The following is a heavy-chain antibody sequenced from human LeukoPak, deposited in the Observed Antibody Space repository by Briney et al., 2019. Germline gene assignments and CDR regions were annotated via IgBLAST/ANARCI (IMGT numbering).Heavy chain of an antibody. D-gene: IGHD2-15*01. CDR2: INHSGST. Sequence: SETLSLTCAVYGGSFSGYYWSWIRQPPGKGLEWIGEINHSGSTNYNPSLKSRVTISVDTSKNQFPLKLSSVTAADTAVYYCARDIVVVVAARGSWFDPWGQGTLVTVSS. V-gene: IGHV4-34*01. J-gene: IGHJ5*02. CDR3: ARDIVVVVAARGSWFDP. CDR1: GGSFSGYY.